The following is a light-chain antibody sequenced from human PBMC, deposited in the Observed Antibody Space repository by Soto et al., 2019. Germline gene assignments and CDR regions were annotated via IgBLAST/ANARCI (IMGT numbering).Light chain of an antibody. CDR2: DVS. J-gene: IGLJ2*01. V-gene: IGLV2-14*01. CDR1: SSDVDGYNY. Sequence: QSVLTQPASVSGSPGQSITISCTGTSSDVDGYNYVSWYQQHPGKAPKLMIYDVSNRPSGVSNRFSGSKSANTASLTISGLQAEDEAVYYCSSYTSSTSGVFGGGTKLTVL. CDR3: SSYTSSTSGV.